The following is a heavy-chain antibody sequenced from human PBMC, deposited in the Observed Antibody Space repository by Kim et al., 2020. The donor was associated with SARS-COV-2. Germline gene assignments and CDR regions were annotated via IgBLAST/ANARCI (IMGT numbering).Heavy chain of an antibody. D-gene: IGHD3-10*01. J-gene: IGHJ5*02. V-gene: IGHV4-39*01. Sequence: SETLSLTCAVFGGSISSGDFYWGWIRQPPGKGLEWIGNIDHTGTTYYNPSLKSRVSMSVDSSKNQFSLRLTSLTVADTAVYYCARPYRRRVGGAWFDPWGQGTLITVS. CDR2: IDHTGTT. CDR1: GGSISSGDFY. CDR3: ARPYRRRVGGAWFDP.